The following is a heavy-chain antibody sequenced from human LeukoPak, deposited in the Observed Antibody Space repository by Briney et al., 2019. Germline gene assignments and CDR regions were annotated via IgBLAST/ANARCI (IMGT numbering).Heavy chain of an antibody. D-gene: IGHD2-2*01. CDR1: GYRFTSYD. CDR2: INPSGGST. V-gene: IGHV1-46*01. CDR3: ARDGQTAAPFDY. Sequence: ASVKVSRKASGYRFTSYDMHWVRQAPGQGLEWMGIINPSGGSTSYAQRFQGRVAMTRDTSTTTVYMEVNSLTSEDTAVYFCARDGQTAAPFDYWGQGTLVTVSS. J-gene: IGHJ4*02.